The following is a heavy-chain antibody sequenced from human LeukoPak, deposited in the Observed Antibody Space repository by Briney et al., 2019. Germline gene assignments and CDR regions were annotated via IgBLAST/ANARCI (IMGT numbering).Heavy chain of an antibody. Sequence: GGSLRLSCAASGFTFDDYAMHWVRHVPGKGPVWVARINDDGSDTVYADSVKGRFTISRDDAKNMLFLQMNSLRGEDTAVYHCVRGGPSTWSWGQGTLVTVSS. CDR3: VRGGPSTWS. J-gene: IGHJ5*02. CDR2: INDDGSDT. CDR1: GFTFDDYA. V-gene: IGHV3-74*01. D-gene: IGHD2-15*01.